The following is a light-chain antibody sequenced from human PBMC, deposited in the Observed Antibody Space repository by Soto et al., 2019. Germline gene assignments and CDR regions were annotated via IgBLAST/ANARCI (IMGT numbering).Light chain of an antibody. CDR2: DVS. CDR3: QQYFSYPLT. CDR1: QSLGTW. J-gene: IGKJ4*01. Sequence: DIQMTQSPSTLSASVGDRVIITCRASQSLGTWLAWYQQKPGTAPVLLIYDVSRLESGVPSRFSGRGSGTEFTITISSLQPDDFATYYCQQYFSYPLTFGGGTKVEIK. V-gene: IGKV1-5*01.